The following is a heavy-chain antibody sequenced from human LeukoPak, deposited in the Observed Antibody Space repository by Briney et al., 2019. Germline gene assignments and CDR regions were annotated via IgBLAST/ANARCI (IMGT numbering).Heavy chain of an antibody. CDR1: GFTFSSYG. D-gene: IGHD3-9*01. CDR3: ARGLGPDY. Sequence: GGSLRLSCAASGFTFSSYGMHWVRQAPGKGLEWVSYISSSGNTIYYADSVKGRFTISRDNAKNSLCLQMNSLRAEDTALYYCARGLGPDYWGQGTLVTVSS. V-gene: IGHV3-48*04. CDR2: ISSSGNTI. J-gene: IGHJ4*02.